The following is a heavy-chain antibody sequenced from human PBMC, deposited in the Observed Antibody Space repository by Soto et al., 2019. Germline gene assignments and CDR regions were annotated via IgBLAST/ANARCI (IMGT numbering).Heavy chain of an antibody. Sequence: EVQLVESGGGLVQPGGSLRLSCAASGFNFRSYEMNWVRQAPGKGLEWVSYIRGSASSIYYADSVKGRFTISRDNAKNSLYLQMNSLRAEDTAVYYRTRGRPGGWYFELWGRGTLVTVSS. J-gene: IGHJ2*01. CDR1: GFNFRSYE. D-gene: IGHD3-10*01. CDR2: IRGSASSI. V-gene: IGHV3-48*03. CDR3: TRGRPGGWYFEL.